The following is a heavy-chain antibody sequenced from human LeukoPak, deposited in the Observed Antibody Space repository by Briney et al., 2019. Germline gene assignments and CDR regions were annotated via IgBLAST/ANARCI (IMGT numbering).Heavy chain of an antibody. CDR3: AKEHKAVAGSLDTFFDY. V-gene: IGHV3-30*18. CDR2: ISYDGSNE. Sequence: PGRSLRLSCAASGFTFSSYGMHWVRQAPGKGLEWVAVISYDGSNEYHADSVKGRFTISRDNSKNTLYLQMNSLRAEDTAVYYCAKEHKAVAGSLDTFFDYWGQGTLVTVSS. J-gene: IGHJ4*02. CDR1: GFTFSSYG. D-gene: IGHD6-19*01.